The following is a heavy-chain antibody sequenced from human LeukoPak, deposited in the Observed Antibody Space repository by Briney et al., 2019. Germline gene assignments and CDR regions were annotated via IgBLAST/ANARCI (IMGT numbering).Heavy chain of an antibody. CDR2: INPNSGGT. Sequence: GASVKVSCKASGYTFTSYDINWVRQAPGQGLEWMGWINPNSGGTNYAQKFQGRVTMTRDTSISTAYMELSRLRSDDTAVYYCARLRKVRGVCNWFDPWGQGTLVTVSS. D-gene: IGHD3-10*01. CDR3: ARLRKVRGVCNWFDP. CDR1: GYTFTSYD. J-gene: IGHJ5*02. V-gene: IGHV1-2*02.